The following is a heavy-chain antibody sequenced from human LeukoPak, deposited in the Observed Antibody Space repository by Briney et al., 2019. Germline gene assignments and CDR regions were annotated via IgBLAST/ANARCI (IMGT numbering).Heavy chain of an antibody. V-gene: IGHV3-30*18. Sequence: PGRSLRLSCAASGFTFSSYGMHWVRQAPGKGLEWVALISFDGVKTDYADSVKGRFTISRDSSQNTLYLQMNSLRAEDTAVYYCAKDRGSRSAAYGMDVWGQGTTVTVSS. CDR3: AKDRGSRSAAYGMDV. CDR2: ISFDGVKT. J-gene: IGHJ6*02. CDR1: GFTFSSYG. D-gene: IGHD1-26*01.